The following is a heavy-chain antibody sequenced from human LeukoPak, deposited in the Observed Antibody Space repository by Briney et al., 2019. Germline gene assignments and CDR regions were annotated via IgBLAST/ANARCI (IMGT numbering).Heavy chain of an antibody. CDR2: ISGSGGST. CDR3: ARDRDSSGYYD. CDR1: GFTFSNYA. J-gene: IGHJ4*02. V-gene: IGHV3-23*01. Sequence: PGGSLRLSCAASGFTFSNYAMSWVRQAPGKGLEWVSGISGSGGSTYYADSVKGRFTISRDNSKNTLYLQMNSLRAEDTAVYYCARDRDSSGYYDWGQGTLVTVSS. D-gene: IGHD3-22*01.